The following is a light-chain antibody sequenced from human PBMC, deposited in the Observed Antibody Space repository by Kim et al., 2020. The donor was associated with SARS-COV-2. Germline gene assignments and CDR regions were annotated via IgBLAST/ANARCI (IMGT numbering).Light chain of an antibody. CDR1: QSVSSSY. CDR3: QQYGNSPLT. V-gene: IGKV3-20*01. Sequence: EIVLTQSPATLSLSPGERATLSCRASQSVSSSYLAWYQQKPGQAPRLLIYGASSRAAGIPDRFSGSGSGTDFTLTISRLEPDDFAVYYCQQYGNSPLTFGGGTKVDIK. CDR2: GAS. J-gene: IGKJ4*02.